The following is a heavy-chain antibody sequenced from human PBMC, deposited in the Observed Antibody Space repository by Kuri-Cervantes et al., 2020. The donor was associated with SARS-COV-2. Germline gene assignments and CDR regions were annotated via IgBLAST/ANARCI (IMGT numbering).Heavy chain of an antibody. J-gene: IGHJ4*02. D-gene: IGHD3-3*01. Sequence: GSLRLSCTVSGGSISSHYWSWIRQPPGKGLEWIGYIYHSGSTNYNPSLKSRVTISVDTSKNQFSLKLSSVTAADTAVYYCARAQLRFLEWSFDYWGQGTRVTVSS. CDR2: IYHSGST. V-gene: IGHV4-59*11. CDR3: ARAQLRFLEWSFDY. CDR1: GGSISSHY.